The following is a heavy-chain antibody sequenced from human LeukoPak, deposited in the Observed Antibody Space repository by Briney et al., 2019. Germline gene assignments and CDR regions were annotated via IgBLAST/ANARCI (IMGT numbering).Heavy chain of an antibody. Sequence: ASVKVSCKASGYTFTSYAMNWVRQAPGQGLEWMGWINTNTGNPTYAQGFTGRFVFSLDTSVSTAYLQISSLKAEDTAVYYCARGAMIVVVNDAFDIWGQGAKVTVSS. CDR1: GYTFTSYA. J-gene: IGHJ3*02. V-gene: IGHV7-4-1*02. CDR3: ARGAMIVVVNDAFDI. D-gene: IGHD3-22*01. CDR2: INTNTGNP.